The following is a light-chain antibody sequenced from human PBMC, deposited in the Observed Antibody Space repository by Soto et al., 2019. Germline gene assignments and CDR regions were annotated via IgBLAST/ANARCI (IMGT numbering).Light chain of an antibody. V-gene: IGLV2-11*01. J-gene: IGLJ2*01. Sequence: QSALTQPRSVSGSPGQSVTISCTGSSSDVGGYNYVSWHQHHPGKAPKLIIYDVRKRPSGVPNRFSASKSGNTASLTISGLQAEDEADYFCCSYAGTYALVFGGGTKLTVL. CDR3: CSYAGTYALV. CDR1: SSDVGGYNY. CDR2: DVR.